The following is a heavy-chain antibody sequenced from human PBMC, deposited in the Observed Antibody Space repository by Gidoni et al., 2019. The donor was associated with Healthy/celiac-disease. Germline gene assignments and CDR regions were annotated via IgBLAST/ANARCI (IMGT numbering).Heavy chain of an antibody. CDR3: ARVGSGSYSAPPYYYGMDV. CDR2: ISSSSSTI. CDR1: GFTLSSYS. Sequence: EVQLLESGGGLVQPGGSLRLSCAASGFTLSSYSMNWVRQAPGKGLEWVSYISSSSSTIYYADSVKGRFTISRDNAKNSLYLQMNSLRDEDTAVYYCARVGSGSYSAPPYYYGMDVWGQGTTVTVSS. J-gene: IGHJ6*02. D-gene: IGHD1-26*01. V-gene: IGHV3-48*02.